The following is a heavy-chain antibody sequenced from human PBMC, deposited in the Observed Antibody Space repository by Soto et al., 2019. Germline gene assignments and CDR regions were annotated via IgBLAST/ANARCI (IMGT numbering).Heavy chain of an antibody. CDR2: INPNSGGT. Sequence: QVQLVQSGAEVKKPGASVKVSCKASGYTFTGYYMHWVRQAPGQGLEWMGWINPNSGGTNYAQKLQGRVTMTRDTSISTAYMELSRLRSDDTAVYYCARVRYSSSWYHYWGQGTLVTVSS. V-gene: IGHV1-2*02. CDR1: GYTFTGYY. D-gene: IGHD6-13*01. CDR3: ARVRYSSSWYHY. J-gene: IGHJ4*02.